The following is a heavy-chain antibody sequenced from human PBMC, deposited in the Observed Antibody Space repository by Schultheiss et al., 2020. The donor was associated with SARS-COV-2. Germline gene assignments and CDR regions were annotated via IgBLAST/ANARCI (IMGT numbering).Heavy chain of an antibody. D-gene: IGHD3-16*01. V-gene: IGHV4-61*10. CDR2: IYHSGST. CDR3: AGGGHPLSNWFDP. CDR1: GASISTGGYY. J-gene: IGHJ5*02. Sequence: SETLSLTCTVSGASISTGGYYWNWIRQPAGKGLEWIGSIYHSGSTNYNPSLESPVTISLDTSKYQFSLRLNSVTTADTVVYYCAGGGHPLSNWFDPWGQGTLVTVSS.